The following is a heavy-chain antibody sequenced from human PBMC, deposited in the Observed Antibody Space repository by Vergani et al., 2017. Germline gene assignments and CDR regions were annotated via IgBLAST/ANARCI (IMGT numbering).Heavy chain of an antibody. Sequence: QLQLQESGSGLVKPSQTLSLNCAASGGSISSCAFSWGWIRQPPGRGLQWIGHIFQSGSPDYNASLKSRVNISLDKSKNHFSLSLSSVTAADTAVYYCVRLPGARTKWDDGYYYPYGMDVWGQGTTVTVSS. D-gene: IGHD1-1*01. V-gene: IGHV4-30-2*01. J-gene: IGHJ6*02. CDR3: VRLPGARTKWDDGYYYPYGMDV. CDR2: IFQSGSP. CDR1: GGSISSCAFS.